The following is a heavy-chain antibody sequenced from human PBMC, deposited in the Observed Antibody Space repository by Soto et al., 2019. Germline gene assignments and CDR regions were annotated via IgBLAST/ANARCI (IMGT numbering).Heavy chain of an antibody. CDR3: ARAGYRSGYYAYYYGMDG. J-gene: IGHJ6*02. Sequence: QVQLVQSGAEVKKPGSSVKVSCKASGGTFSTHAISWVRQAPGQGLEWLGGVIPTLGTPNYAQKFQGRVTVTADEDTSTAYMELSRLTSEDTAVYYCARAGYRSGYYAYYYGMDGWGQGTAVNV. D-gene: IGHD3-3*01. V-gene: IGHV1-69*01. CDR1: GGTFSTHA. CDR2: VIPTLGTP.